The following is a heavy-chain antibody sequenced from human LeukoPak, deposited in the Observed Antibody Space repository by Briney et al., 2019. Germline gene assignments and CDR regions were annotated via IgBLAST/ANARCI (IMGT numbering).Heavy chain of an antibody. V-gene: IGHV3-74*01. CDR3: ARAPSEIGGYYPEYFRH. J-gene: IGHJ1*01. CDR2: IKSDGST. Sequence: GGSLRLSCAASGFTFSTYWMHWVRHATGKGLVWVSRIKSDGSTNYADSVKGRFTISRDNAKNTLSLQMNSLRPEDTGVYYCARAPSEIGGYYPEYFRHWGQGSLVTVSS. D-gene: IGHD3-22*01. CDR1: GFTFSTYW.